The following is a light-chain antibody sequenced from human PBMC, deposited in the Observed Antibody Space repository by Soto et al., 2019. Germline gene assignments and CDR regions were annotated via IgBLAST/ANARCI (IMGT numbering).Light chain of an antibody. CDR1: QSVSSY. Sequence: EIVLTQSPATLSLSPGERATLSCRASQSVSSYLAWYQQKPGQAPRLLIYGASSRATGIPDRFSGSGSGTDFTLTISSLQPEDFATYYCKQSHSTPRTFGQGTKVDIK. V-gene: IGKV3-11*01. CDR2: GAS. J-gene: IGKJ1*01. CDR3: KQSHSTPRT.